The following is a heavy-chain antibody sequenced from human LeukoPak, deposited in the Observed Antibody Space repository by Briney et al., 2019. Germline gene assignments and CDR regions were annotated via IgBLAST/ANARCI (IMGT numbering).Heavy chain of an antibody. J-gene: IGHJ3*01. Sequence: PGGSLRLSCTASAFTFSNYWMSWVRQAPGKGLEWVASINQDGSAKDSVHSVEGRFIISRDNVKNSLYLQMDRLRAEDTAVYYCARTSRASPGWRPRLKNAFDLWGLGTLVTVSS. CDR3: ARTSRASPGWRPRLKNAFDL. CDR1: AFTFSNYW. V-gene: IGHV3-7*03. CDR2: INQDGSAK. D-gene: IGHD6-6*01.